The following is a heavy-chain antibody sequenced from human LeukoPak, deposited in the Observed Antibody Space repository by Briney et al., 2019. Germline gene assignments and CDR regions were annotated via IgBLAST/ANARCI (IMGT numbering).Heavy chain of an antibody. D-gene: IGHD2-2*01. CDR1: GGSISSGDYY. CDR3: ARVLCSSTSCYWSYYYYMDV. Sequence: SQTLSLTCTVSGGSISSGDYYWSWIRQPPGKGLGWIGYIYYSGSTYYNPSLKSRVTISVDTSKNQFSLKLSSVTAADTAVYYCARVLCSSTSCYWSYYYYMDVWGKGTTVTVSS. CDR2: IYYSGST. V-gene: IGHV4-30-4*08. J-gene: IGHJ6*03.